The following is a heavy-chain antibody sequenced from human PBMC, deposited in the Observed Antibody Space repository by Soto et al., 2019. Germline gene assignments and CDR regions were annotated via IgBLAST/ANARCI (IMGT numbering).Heavy chain of an antibody. V-gene: IGHV4-59*01. CDR3: AGRASRYYYDSSGYFDY. Sequence: QVQLQESGPGLVKTSETLSLTCTVSGGSISSYYWSWIRQPPGKGLEWIGYIYYSGSTNQNPSLKSRVTISLDTSNNQFSLKLSSVTAADTAVYYCAGRASRYYYDSSGYFDYWGQGTLVTVSS. D-gene: IGHD3-22*01. J-gene: IGHJ4*02. CDR1: GGSISSYY. CDR2: IYYSGST.